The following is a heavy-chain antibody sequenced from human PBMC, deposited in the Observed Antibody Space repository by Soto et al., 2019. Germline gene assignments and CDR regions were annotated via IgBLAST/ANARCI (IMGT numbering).Heavy chain of an antibody. CDR1: GLIVNNNY. D-gene: IGHD2-15*01. CDR3: ARDPGYCSGGICYRYMDV. V-gene: IGHV3-53*04. J-gene: IGHJ6*03. Sequence: EMQLVESGGGLVNPGGSLRLSCSASGLIVNNNYMNWVRQAPGKGLEWVSVIHSGKSASYADPVMGRFTISRHNSKNMVYLQMNSLRAEDTAVYYCARDPGYCSGGICYRYMDVWGKGTTVTVSS. CDR2: IHSGKSA.